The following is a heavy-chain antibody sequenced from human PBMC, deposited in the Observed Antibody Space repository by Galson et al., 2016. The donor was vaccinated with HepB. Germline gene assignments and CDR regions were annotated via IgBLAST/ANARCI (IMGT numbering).Heavy chain of an antibody. J-gene: IGHJ4*02. CDR3: AKRAYYYDSSGQHQITHFFEY. Sequence: SLRLSCAASGFTFSTYALSWVRQAPGKGLEWVSTSSYSGNTYYAASVKGRFTISRDNSKNTPSLQMNSLITEDTAVYYCAKRAYYYDSSGQHQITHFFEYWGQGTLLTVSS. V-gene: IGHV3-23*01. D-gene: IGHD3-22*01. CDR1: GFTFSTYA. CDR2: SSYSGNT.